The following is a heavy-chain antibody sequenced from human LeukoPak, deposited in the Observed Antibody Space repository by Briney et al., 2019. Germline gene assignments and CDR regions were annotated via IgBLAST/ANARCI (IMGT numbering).Heavy chain of an antibody. J-gene: IGHJ6*04. CDR2: INHSGST. V-gene: IGHV4-34*01. D-gene: IGHD4-17*01. Sequence: PSETLSLTCAVYGGSLSGYYWSWIRQPPGKGLEWIGEINHSGSTNYNPSLKSRVTISVDTFKNQFSLKLSSVTAADTAVYYCARSGDYGDYGQNYYYYGMDVWGKGTTVTVSS. CDR1: GGSLSGYY. CDR3: ARSGDYGDYGQNYYYYGMDV.